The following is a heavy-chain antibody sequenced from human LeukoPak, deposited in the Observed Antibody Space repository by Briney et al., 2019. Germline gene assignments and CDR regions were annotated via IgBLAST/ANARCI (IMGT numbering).Heavy chain of an antibody. CDR2: INPSGGST. D-gene: IGHD2-15*01. V-gene: IGHV1-46*01. CDR1: GYTFTSYY. CDR3: ARDLTHIERHCSGGSCQPAYFDY. J-gene: IGHJ4*02. Sequence: ASVKVSCKASGYTFTSYYMHWVRQAPGQGLEWMGIINPSGGSTSYAQKFQGRVTMTRDTSTSTVHMELSSLRSEDTAVYYCARDLTHIERHCSGGSCQPAYFDYWGQGTLVTVSS.